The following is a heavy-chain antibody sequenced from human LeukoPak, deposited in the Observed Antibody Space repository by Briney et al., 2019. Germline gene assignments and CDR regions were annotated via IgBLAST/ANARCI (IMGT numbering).Heavy chain of an antibody. CDR2: ISSSGSTI. J-gene: IGHJ5*02. D-gene: IGHD5-12*01. Sequence: GGSLRLSCAASGFTFSSYEMNWVRQAPGKGLEWVSYISSSGSTIYYADSVKGRFTISRDNSKNTLYLQMNSLRAEDTAVYYCGSGYNWFDPWGQGTLVTVSS. V-gene: IGHV3-48*03. CDR3: GSGYNWFDP. CDR1: GFTFSSYE.